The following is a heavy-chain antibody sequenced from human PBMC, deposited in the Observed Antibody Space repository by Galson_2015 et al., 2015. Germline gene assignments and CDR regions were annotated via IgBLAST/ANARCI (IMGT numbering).Heavy chain of an antibody. J-gene: IGHJ3*02. CDR3: ARDPSTLGAFDI. V-gene: IGHV1-18*01. Sequence: SVKVSCKASGYTFTSYGISWVRQAPGQGLEWMGWISAYNGNTNYAQKPQGRVTMTTDTSTSTAYMELRSLRSDDTAVYYCARDPSTLGAFDIWGQGTMVTVSS. CDR2: ISAYNGNT. CDR1: GYTFTSYG. D-gene: IGHD2-2*01.